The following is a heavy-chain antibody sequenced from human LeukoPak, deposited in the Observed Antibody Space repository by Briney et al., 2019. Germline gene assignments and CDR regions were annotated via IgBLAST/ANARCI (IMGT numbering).Heavy chain of an antibody. CDR2: IKQDGSEE. Sequence: PGGSLRLSCAASGFTFSSYWMTWVRQAPGKGLERVANIKQDGSEEYYVDSVKGRFTISRDNAKNSLYLQMNSLRAEDTAVYYCARDGLGSAFDYWGQGTLVTVSS. D-gene: IGHD3/OR15-3a*01. V-gene: IGHV3-7*01. J-gene: IGHJ4*02. CDR1: GFTFSSYW. CDR3: ARDGLGSAFDY.